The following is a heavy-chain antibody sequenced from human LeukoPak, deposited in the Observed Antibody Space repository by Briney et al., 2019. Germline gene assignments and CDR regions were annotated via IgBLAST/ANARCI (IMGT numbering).Heavy chain of an antibody. CDR1: GFTFSSYW. CDR3: ARGSDIVVVPAALAYYYYGMDV. Sequence: GGSLRLSCAASGFTFSSYWMSWVRQAPGKGLEWVANIKQDGSEKYYVDSVKGRFTISRDNAKNSLYLQMNSLRAEDTAVYYYARGSDIVVVPAALAYYYYGMDVWGQGTTVTVSS. J-gene: IGHJ6*02. D-gene: IGHD2-2*01. V-gene: IGHV3-7*01. CDR2: IKQDGSEK.